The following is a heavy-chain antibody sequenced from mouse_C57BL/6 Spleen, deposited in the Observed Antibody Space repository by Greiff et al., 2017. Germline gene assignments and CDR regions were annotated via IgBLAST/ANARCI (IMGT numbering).Heavy chain of an antibody. CDR2: ISSGSSTI. Sequence: EVMLVESGGGLVKPGGSLKLSCAASGFTFSDYGMHWVRQAPEKGLEWVAYISSGSSTIYYADTVKGRFTISRDNAKNTLFLQMTSLRSEDTAMYYCASGSSLWYFDVWGTGTTVTVSS. CDR1: GFTFSDYG. CDR3: ASGSSLWYFDV. J-gene: IGHJ1*03. V-gene: IGHV5-17*01. D-gene: IGHD1-1*01.